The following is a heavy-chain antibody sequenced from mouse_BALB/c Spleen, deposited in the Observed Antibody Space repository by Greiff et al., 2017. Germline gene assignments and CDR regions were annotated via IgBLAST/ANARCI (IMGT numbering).Heavy chain of an antibody. J-gene: IGHJ2*01. V-gene: IGHV1-80*01. D-gene: IGHD2-1*01. CDR1: GYAFSSYW. CDR2: IYPGDGDT. Sequence: QVQLQQSGAELVRPGSSVKISCKASGYAFSSYWMNWVKQRPGQGLEWIGQIYPGDGDTNYNGKFKGKATLTADTSSSTAYMQLSSLTSEDSAVYFCASVPRNYDPFDYWGQGTTLTVSS. CDR3: ASVPRNYDPFDY.